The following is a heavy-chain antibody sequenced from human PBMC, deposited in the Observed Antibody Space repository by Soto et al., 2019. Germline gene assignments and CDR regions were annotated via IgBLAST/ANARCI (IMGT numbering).Heavy chain of an antibody. D-gene: IGHD2-2*01. CDR3: ARDIVVVPAARRDYYYGMDV. CDR1: GFTFSSYS. V-gene: IGHV3-48*02. J-gene: IGHJ6*02. CDR2: ISSSSSTI. Sequence: LRLSCAASGFTFSSYSMNWVRQAPGKGLEWVSYISSSSSTIYYADSVKGRFSISRDNAKNSLYLQMDSLRDEDTAVYYCARDIVVVPAARRDYYYGMDVWGQGTTVTVSS.